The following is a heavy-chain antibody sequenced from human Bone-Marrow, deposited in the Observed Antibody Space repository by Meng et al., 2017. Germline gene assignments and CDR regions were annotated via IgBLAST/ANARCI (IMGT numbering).Heavy chain of an antibody. D-gene: IGHD1-7*01. CDR2: ISTSGRNI. CDR3: ARGDLELPDY. V-gene: IGHV3-21*01. J-gene: IGHJ4*02. Sequence: EVQLVESGGGLVKPGGSLRLSCAASGFIFSTYSMIWVRQAPGKGLEWVSSISTSGRNIYPADSVKGRFTISRDNAKNSLYLQLNSLRAEDTAVYYCARGDLELPDYWGQGTLVTVSS. CDR1: GFIFSTYS.